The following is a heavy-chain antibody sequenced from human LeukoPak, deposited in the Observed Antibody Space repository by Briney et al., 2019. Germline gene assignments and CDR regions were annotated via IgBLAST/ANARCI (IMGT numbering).Heavy chain of an antibody. D-gene: IGHD2-15*01. V-gene: IGHV1-69*04. CDR2: IIPIFGIA. Sequence: SVKVSFTASGGTFSSYAISWVRQAPGQGLEWMGRIIPIFGIANYAQKFQGRVTITADKSTSTAYMELSSLRSEDTAVYYCARIYCSGGSCYSFDPWGQGTLVTVSS. CDR3: ARIYCSGGSCYSFDP. J-gene: IGHJ5*02. CDR1: GGTFSSYA.